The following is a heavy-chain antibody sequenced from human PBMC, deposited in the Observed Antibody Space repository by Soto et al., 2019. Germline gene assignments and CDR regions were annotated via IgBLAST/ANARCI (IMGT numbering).Heavy chain of an antibody. D-gene: IGHD6-13*01. V-gene: IGHV3-72*01. CDR2: IRNKGNSYTT. CDR3: AKDLGFYSSTWHYFDY. CDR1: GFTFSSYA. J-gene: IGHJ4*02. Sequence: TGGSLRLSCAASGFTFSSYAMSWVRQAPGKGLEWIGRIRNKGNSYTTEYAASVKGRFTISRDDSQNSLYLQMNSLKTEDTAVYYCAKDLGFYSSTWHYFDYWGQGTLVTVSS.